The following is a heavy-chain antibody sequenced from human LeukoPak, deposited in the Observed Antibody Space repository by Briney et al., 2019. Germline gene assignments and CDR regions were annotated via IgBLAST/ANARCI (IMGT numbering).Heavy chain of an antibody. Sequence: GESLKISCKGSGYSFTSYWIGWVRQMPGKGLERMGIIYPGDSDTRYSPSFQGQVTISADKSISTAYLQWSSLKASDTAMYYCASQPSDCSGGSCYSGWFDPWGQGTLVTVSS. CDR1: GYSFTSYW. CDR2: IYPGDSDT. D-gene: IGHD2-15*01. J-gene: IGHJ5*02. CDR3: ASQPSDCSGGSCYSGWFDP. V-gene: IGHV5-51*01.